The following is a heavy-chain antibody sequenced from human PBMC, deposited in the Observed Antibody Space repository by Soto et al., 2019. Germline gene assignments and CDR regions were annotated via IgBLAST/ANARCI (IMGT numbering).Heavy chain of an antibody. J-gene: IGHJ4*02. D-gene: IGHD3-22*01. CDR2: ISTYNGHT. Sequence: ASVKVSCKGSGYTFTSYGISWVRQAPGQGLEWMGWISTYNGHTNYAKKVQGRVTVTTDTSTSTVYMELRSLRSDDTAVYFCARDNYYDSTGPLDYGGQGTLVTVAS. CDR1: GYTFTSYG. V-gene: IGHV1-18*01. CDR3: ARDNYYDSTGPLDY.